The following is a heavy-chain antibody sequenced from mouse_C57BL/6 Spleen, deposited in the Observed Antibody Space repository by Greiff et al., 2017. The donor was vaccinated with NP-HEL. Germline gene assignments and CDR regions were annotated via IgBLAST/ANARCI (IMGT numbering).Heavy chain of an antibody. CDR3: ARFKSNYDFDQ. Sequence: VQVVESGAELVKPGASVKISCKASGYAFSSYWMNWVKQRPGKGLEWIGQIYPGDGDTNYNGKFKGKATLTADKSSSTAYMQLSSLTSEDSAVYFWARFKSNYDFDQWGQGNTPTVSP. V-gene: IGHV1-80*01. D-gene: IGHD2-5*01. CDR1: GYAFSSYW. J-gene: IGHJ2*01. CDR2: IYPGDGDT.